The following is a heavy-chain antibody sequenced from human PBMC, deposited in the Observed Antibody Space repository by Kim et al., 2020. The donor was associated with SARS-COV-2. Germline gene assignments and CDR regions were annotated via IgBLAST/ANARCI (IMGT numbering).Heavy chain of an antibody. Sequence: SETLSLTCTVSGGSISSFYWSWIRQPPGKGLEWIGYIYYSGSTNYNPSLKSRVTISVDTSKNQFSLKLSSVTDADTAVYYCARTLIERFSMVRGVIVNPSYFDYWGQGTLVTVSS. J-gene: IGHJ4*02. CDR1: GGSISSFY. D-gene: IGHD3-10*01. CDR2: IYYSGST. V-gene: IGHV4-59*13. CDR3: ARTLIERFSMVRGVIVNPSYFDY.